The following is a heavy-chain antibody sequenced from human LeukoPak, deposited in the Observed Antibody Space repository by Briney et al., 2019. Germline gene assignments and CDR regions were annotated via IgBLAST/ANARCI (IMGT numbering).Heavy chain of an antibody. Sequence: SGTLSLTCAVSGGSISSSNWWSWVRQPPGKGLEWIGEIYHSGDTNYNPSLKSRVTISVDTSKNQFSLKLSSVTAADTAVYYCASLPDYSNYVTDAFDIWGQGTMVTVSS. CDR1: GGSISSSNW. D-gene: IGHD4-11*01. J-gene: IGHJ3*02. V-gene: IGHV4-4*02. CDR3: ASLPDYSNYVTDAFDI. CDR2: IYHSGDT.